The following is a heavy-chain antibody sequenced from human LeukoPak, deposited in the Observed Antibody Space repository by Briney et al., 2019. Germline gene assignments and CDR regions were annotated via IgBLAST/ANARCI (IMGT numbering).Heavy chain of an antibody. V-gene: IGHV3-30*18. CDR2: ISYDGSNK. D-gene: IGHD6-19*01. CDR1: GFTFSSYG. CDR3: AKLVDSSGWYWPADY. J-gene: IGHJ4*02. Sequence: PGRSPRLSCAASGFTFSSYGMHWVRQALGKGLEWVAVISYDGSNKYYADSVKGRFTISRDNSKNTLYLQMNSLRAEDTAVYYCAKLVDSSGWYWPADYWGQGTLVTVSS.